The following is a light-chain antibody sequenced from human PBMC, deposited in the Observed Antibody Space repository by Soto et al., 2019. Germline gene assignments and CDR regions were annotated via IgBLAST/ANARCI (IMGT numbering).Light chain of an antibody. CDR2: AVS. CDR1: ESVGSD. J-gene: IGKJ4*01. V-gene: IGKV3-11*01. Sequence: PGEGATLSCRASESVGSDLAWYQQKPGQPPRLLLYAVSGRATGVPARFSGRGSGTDFTLTISSLEPEDSAVDYCQQRDSWPLTVGGGTKVEIK. CDR3: QQRDSWPLT.